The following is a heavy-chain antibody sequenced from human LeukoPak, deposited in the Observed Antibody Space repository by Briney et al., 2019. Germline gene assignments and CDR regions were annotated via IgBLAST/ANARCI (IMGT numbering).Heavy chain of an antibody. D-gene: IGHD6-13*01. Sequence: ASVKVSCKASGYTFTSYDINWVRQATGQGLEWMGWMNPDSGNTGYAQKFQGRVTMTRNTSISTAYMELSSLRSEDTAVYYCARFRGNIAAAGDYWGQGTLVTVSS. CDR2: MNPDSGNT. CDR1: GYTFTSYD. CDR3: ARFRGNIAAAGDY. V-gene: IGHV1-8*01. J-gene: IGHJ4*02.